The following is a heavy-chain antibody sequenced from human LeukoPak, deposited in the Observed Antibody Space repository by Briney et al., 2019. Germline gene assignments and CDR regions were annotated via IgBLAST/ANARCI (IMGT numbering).Heavy chain of an antibody. D-gene: IGHD5-12*01. CDR1: GYTFTSYG. V-gene: IGHV1-18*01. CDR3: AREGSAVATYNWFDP. J-gene: IGHJ5*02. Sequence: ASVKVSCKSSGYTFTSYGISWVRQAPGQGLEWMGWISTYNGNTKYAQKFQGRVTMTTDTSTTTAYMELRSLRSDDTAVYYCAREGSAVATYNWFDPWGQGTLVTVSS. CDR2: ISTYNGNT.